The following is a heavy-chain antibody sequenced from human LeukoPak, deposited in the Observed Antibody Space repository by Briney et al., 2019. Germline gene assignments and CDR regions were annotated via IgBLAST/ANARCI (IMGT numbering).Heavy chain of an antibody. CDR1: GFTFTSSA. CDR2: IVVGSGNT. CDR3: ARGGRCSSTSCYTSAEYFQH. V-gene: IGHV1-58*02. Sequence: SVKVSCKASGFTFTSSAMQWVRQARGQRLEWIGWIVVGSGNTNYAQKFQERVTITRDMSTSTAYMELSSLRSEDTAVYYCARGGRCSSTSCYTSAEYFQHWGQGTLVTVSS. D-gene: IGHD2-2*02. J-gene: IGHJ1*01.